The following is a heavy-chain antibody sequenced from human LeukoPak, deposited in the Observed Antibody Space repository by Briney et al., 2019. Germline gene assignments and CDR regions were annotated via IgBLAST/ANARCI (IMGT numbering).Heavy chain of an antibody. Sequence: CRVTVSVDTSRNQFSLRLTSLTAADTAVYYCARAGGSSGRRIFDYWGQGTLVTVSS. J-gene: IGHJ4*02. D-gene: IGHD6-19*01. CDR3: ARAGGSSGRRIFDY. V-gene: IGHV4-59*01.